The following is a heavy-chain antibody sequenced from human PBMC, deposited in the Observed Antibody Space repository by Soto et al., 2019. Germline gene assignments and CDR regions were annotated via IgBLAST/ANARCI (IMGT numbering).Heavy chain of an antibody. CDR2: INAGNGNT. CDR1: GYTFTSYA. CDR3: AGDRDGGTILAVVIRYPDTNWFDP. V-gene: IGHV1-3*01. J-gene: IGHJ5*02. Sequence: EASVKVSCKASGYTFTSYAMHWVRQAPGQRLEWMGWINAGNGNTKYSQKFQGRVTITRDTSASTAYMELSSLRSEDTAVYYCAGDRDGGTILAVVIRYPDTNWFDPWGQGTGVTVSS. D-gene: IGHD3-3*01.